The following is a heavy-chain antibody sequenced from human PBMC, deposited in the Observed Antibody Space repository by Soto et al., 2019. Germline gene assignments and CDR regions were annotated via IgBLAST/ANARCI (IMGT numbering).Heavy chain of an antibody. V-gene: IGHV3-30-3*01. J-gene: IGHJ6*02. D-gene: IGHD1-1*01. Sequence: LRLSCVASGFSFDTYGIHWVRQAPGKGLQWVALISYEGSNTYYADSVRGRFTISRDNSKNTLYLQMNTLRPEDTGVYYCARVTPGNNLYYFSGLDFWGQGTSVTVSS. CDR2: ISYEGSNT. CDR1: GFSFDTYG. CDR3: ARVTPGNNLYYFSGLDF.